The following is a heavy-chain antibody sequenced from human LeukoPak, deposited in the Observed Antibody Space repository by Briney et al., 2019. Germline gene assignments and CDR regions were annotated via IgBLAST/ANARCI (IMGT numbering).Heavy chain of an antibody. D-gene: IGHD3/OR15-3a*01. V-gene: IGHV3-23*01. J-gene: IGHJ4*02. CDR3: AKGFWTGYYYFDY. CDR1: RFTFGSFA. Sequence: GGSLRLSCAASRFTFGSFAMGWVRQAPGKGLEWVSSITRSGENTYYADSVRGRFTISRDNSKSTLFLQMSRLRTEDTAVYYCAKGFWTGYYYFDYWGQGTLVTVTS. CDR2: ITRSGENT.